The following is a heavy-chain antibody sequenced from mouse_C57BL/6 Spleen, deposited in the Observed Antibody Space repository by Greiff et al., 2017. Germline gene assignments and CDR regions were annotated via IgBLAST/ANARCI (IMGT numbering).Heavy chain of an antibody. CDR1: GYTFTDYY. CDR3: AREGTTVVRYFDV. V-gene: IGHV1-19*01. Sequence: VQLQQSGPVLVKPGASVKMSCKASGYTFTDYYMNWVKQSHGKSLEWIGVINPYNGGTSYNQKFKGKATLTVDTSSSTAYMELNSLTSEDSAVYYCAREGTTVVRYFDVWGTGTTVTVSS. J-gene: IGHJ1*03. D-gene: IGHD1-1*01. CDR2: INPYNGGT.